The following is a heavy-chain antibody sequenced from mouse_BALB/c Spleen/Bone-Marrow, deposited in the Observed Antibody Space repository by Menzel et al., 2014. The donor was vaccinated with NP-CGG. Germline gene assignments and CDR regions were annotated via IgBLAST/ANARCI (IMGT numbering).Heavy chain of an antibody. CDR3: ARDWDWYFDV. CDR2: IHPGSGGT. V-gene: IGHV1-54*01. CDR1: GYAFSNYL. Sequence: VMLVESGAELVRPGTSVKVSCKASGYAFSNYLIEWVKQRPGQGLERIGVIHPGSGGTNYNEKFKGKATLTADKSSSTAYMQLSSLTSDDSAVYFCARDWDWYFDVWGAGTTVTVSS. D-gene: IGHD4-1*01. J-gene: IGHJ1*01.